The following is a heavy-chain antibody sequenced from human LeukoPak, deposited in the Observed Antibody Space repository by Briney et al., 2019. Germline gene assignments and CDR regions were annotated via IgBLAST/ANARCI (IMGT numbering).Heavy chain of an antibody. CDR2: IDPSDSYT. D-gene: IGHD3-22*01. CDR1: GYRFTSYW. J-gene: IGHJ4*02. V-gene: IGHV5-10-1*01. Sequence: GESLKILFQGPGYRFTSYWISWVRPMPGKGLEGMGRIDPSDSYTNYSPYFQGHVTISADKSISTAYLQWSSLKASDTAMYYCARTYYYDSSGLVPGYWGQGTLVTVSS. CDR3: ARTYYYDSSGLVPGY.